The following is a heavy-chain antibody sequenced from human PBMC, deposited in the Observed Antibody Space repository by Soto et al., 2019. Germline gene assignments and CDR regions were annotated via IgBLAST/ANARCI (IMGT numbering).Heavy chain of an antibody. CDR2: ILSSGTA. CDR1: GGSISSYF. Sequence: SETLSLTCTVSGGSISSYFWSWIRQPAGKGLEWIGRILSSGTANYNPSLKSRVTVSVDTSKNQFSLKVRSVTAADTAVYYCATGEKDSKYNYGMDVWGQGTTVTVSS. J-gene: IGHJ6*02. V-gene: IGHV4-4*07. D-gene: IGHD1-1*01. CDR3: ATGEKDSKYNYGMDV.